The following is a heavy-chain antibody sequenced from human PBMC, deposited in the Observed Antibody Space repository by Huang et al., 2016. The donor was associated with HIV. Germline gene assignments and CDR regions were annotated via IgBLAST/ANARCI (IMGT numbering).Heavy chain of an antibody. CDR3: ATGPRGSGSVN. D-gene: IGHD1-26*01. CDR2: ITPNFDKT. Sequence: QVPLVQSGAVVKKPGSSVKVSCKASGGTFSSYVISWVRQAPGQGLEGMGGITPNFDKTNYAQKCQGRVTIIEDESTRKAYMEMSSLRAEDTATYYCATGPRGSGSVNWGQGTLVIVSS. V-gene: IGHV1-69*01. CDR1: GGTFSSYV. J-gene: IGHJ4*02.